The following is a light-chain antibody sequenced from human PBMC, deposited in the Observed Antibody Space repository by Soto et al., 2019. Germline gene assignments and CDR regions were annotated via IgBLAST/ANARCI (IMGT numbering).Light chain of an antibody. V-gene: IGKV1-5*03. J-gene: IGKJ2*01. Sequence: DIQMTQSPSTLSGSVGDRVTITCRASQTISSWLAWYQQKPGKAPKLLIYKASTLKSGVPSRFSGSGSGTEFTLTISSLQPDDFAVYYCQQYAGSPPKYIFGQGTKV. CDR2: KAS. CDR3: QQYAGSPPKYI. CDR1: QTISSW.